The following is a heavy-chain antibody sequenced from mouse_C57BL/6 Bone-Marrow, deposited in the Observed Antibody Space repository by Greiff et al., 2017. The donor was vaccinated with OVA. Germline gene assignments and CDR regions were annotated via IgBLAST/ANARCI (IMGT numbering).Heavy chain of an antibody. D-gene: IGHD2-3*01. V-gene: IGHV1-22*01. J-gene: IGHJ2*01. CDR1: GYTFTDYN. CDR2: INPNNGGT. CDR3: ARGRWLLFDY. Sequence: SGPELVKPGASVKMSCKASGYTFTDYNMHWVKQSHGKSLEWIGYINPNNGGTSYNQKFKGKATLTVNKSSSTAYMELRSLTSEDSAVYYCARGRWLLFDYWGQGTTLTVSS.